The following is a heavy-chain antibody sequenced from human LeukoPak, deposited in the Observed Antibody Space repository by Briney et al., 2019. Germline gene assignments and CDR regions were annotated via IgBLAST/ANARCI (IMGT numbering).Heavy chain of an antibody. CDR2: MNPNSGNT. CDR1: GYTFTSYD. V-gene: IGHV1-8*01. J-gene: IGHJ3*02. D-gene: IGHD5-18*01. Sequence: GASVEVSCKASGYTFTSYDINWVRQATGQGLEWMGWMNPNSGNTGYAQKFQGRVTMTRNTSISTAYMELSSLRSEDTAVYYCARGMRQLWLTDAFDIWGQGTMVTVSS. CDR3: ARGMRQLWLTDAFDI.